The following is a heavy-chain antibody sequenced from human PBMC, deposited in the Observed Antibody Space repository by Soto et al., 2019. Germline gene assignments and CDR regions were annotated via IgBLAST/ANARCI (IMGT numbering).Heavy chain of an antibody. Sequence: QPGGSLRLSCAASGFTFISYWMSWVRQAPGKGLEWVANIKQDGSEKYYVDSVKGRFTISRDNAKNSLYLQMNSLRAEDTAVYYCARDIITGTPGGRKCYYYGMDVWGQGTTVTVSS. CDR2: IKQDGSEK. D-gene: IGHD1-20*01. V-gene: IGHV3-7*03. J-gene: IGHJ6*02. CDR1: GFTFISYW. CDR3: ARDIITGTPGGRKCYYYGMDV.